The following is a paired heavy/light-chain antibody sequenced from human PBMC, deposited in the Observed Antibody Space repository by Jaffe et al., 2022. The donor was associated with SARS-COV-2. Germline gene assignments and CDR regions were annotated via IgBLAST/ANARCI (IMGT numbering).Light chain of an antibody. J-gene: IGKJ1*01. Sequence: DIVMTQSPDSLAVSLGERATINCKSSQSVLYNSNDNNSLAYLAWYQQKPGQPPKLLIYWASTRESGVPDRFSGSGSGTDFTLTISSLQAEDVAVYYCQQYYGTPGTFGQGTKVGIK. CDR2: WAS. CDR1: QSVLYNSNDNNS. V-gene: IGKV4-1*01. CDR3: QQYYGTPGT.
Heavy chain of an antibody. J-gene: IGHJ4*02. CDR1: GFTFSSYP. V-gene: IGHV3-21*01. Sequence: EVQLVQSGGGLVKPGGSLRLSCAASGFTFSSYPMNWVRQAPGKGLEWVSSISSSRTYIYYADSLKGRFTISRDNARNSLYLQMNSLRAEDTAMYYCARGHCSSSNCSPYYFDYWGQGTLVTVSS. D-gene: IGHD2-2*01. CDR3: ARGHCSSSNCSPYYFDY. CDR2: ISSSRTYI.